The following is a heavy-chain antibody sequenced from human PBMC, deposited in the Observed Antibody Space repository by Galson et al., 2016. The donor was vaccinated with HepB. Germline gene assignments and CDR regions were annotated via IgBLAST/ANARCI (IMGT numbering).Heavy chain of an antibody. Sequence: SVKVSCKASGYSFTAYYIHWVRQAPGQGLELLGWINPNSGGTNYAQKFQGRVTMTRDTSVTTAYMELSRLRSDDTAVYYCARDYGDYADYWGQGTLVTVSS. D-gene: IGHD4-17*01. J-gene: IGHJ4*02. CDR1: GYSFTAYY. V-gene: IGHV1-2*02. CDR2: INPNSGGT. CDR3: ARDYGDYADY.